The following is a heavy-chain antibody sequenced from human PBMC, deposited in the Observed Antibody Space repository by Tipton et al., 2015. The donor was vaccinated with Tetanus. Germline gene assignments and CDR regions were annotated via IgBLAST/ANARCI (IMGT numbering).Heavy chain of an antibody. CDR3: ARGPAPRIRSYDFWSLRLGRAYGMDV. J-gene: IGHJ6*02. D-gene: IGHD3-3*01. CDR2: MNPNSGNT. V-gene: IGHV1-8*01. Sequence: QVQLVQSGAEVKKPGASVKVSCKASGYTFTSYDINWVRQATGQGLEWMGWMNPNSGNTGYAQKFQGRVPMTRNTSISTAYMELSSLRSEDTAVYYCARGPAPRIRSYDFWSLRLGRAYGMDVWGQGTTVTVSS. CDR1: GYTFTSYD.